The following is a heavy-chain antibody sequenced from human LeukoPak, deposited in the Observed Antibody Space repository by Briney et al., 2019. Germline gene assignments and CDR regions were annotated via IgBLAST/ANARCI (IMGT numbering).Heavy chain of an antibody. CDR1: GGSISSYY. Sequence: TSETLSLTCTVSGGSISSYYWSWIRQPPGKGLEWIGYIYYSGNTNYNPSLKSRVTISVDTSKNQFSLKLSSVTAADTAVYYCARSLGGPYYFDYWGQGTLVTVSS. J-gene: IGHJ4*02. V-gene: IGHV4-59*01. D-gene: IGHD3-16*01. CDR3: ARSLGGPYYFDY. CDR2: IYYSGNT.